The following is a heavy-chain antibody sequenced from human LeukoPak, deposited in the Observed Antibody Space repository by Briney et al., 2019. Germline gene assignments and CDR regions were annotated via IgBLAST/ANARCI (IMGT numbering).Heavy chain of an antibody. Sequence: PSETLSLTRTVSGGSISSYYWSWIRQPPGKGLEWIGYIYYSGSTHYNPSLKSRAAISVDTSKNHFSLKLSSVTAADTAVYYCARVLAVAGTPLDYWGQGTLVTVSS. J-gene: IGHJ4*02. CDR2: IYYSGST. CDR3: ARVLAVAGTPLDY. D-gene: IGHD6-19*01. V-gene: IGHV4-59*01. CDR1: GGSISSYY.